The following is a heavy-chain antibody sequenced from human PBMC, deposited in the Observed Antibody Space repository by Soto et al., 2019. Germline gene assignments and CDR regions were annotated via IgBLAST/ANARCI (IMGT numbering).Heavy chain of an antibody. D-gene: IGHD5-12*01. CDR3: ARAHSGYGRTYFDY. CDR1: GFTFSSYG. Sequence: GGSLRLSCAASGFTFSSYGMHWVRQAPGKGLEWVAVIWYDGSNKYYADSVKGRFTISRDNSKNTLYLQMNSLRAEDTAVYYCARAHSGYGRTYFDYWGQGTLVTVSS. CDR2: IWYDGSNK. V-gene: IGHV3-33*01. J-gene: IGHJ4*02.